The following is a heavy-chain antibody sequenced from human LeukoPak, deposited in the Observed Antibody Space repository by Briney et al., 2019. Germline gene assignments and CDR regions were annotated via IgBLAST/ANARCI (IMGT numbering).Heavy chain of an antibody. CDR1: GGSISSYY. V-gene: IGHV4-59*01. J-gene: IGHJ3*02. CDR3: ARAARPRDAFDI. CDR2: IYYSGST. D-gene: IGHD6-13*01. Sequence: KPSETLSLTCTVSGGSISSYYWSWIRQPPGKGLEWIGYIYYSGSTNYNPSLKSRVTISVDTSKNQFSLKLSSVTAADTAVYYCARAARPRDAFDIWGQGTMVTVSS.